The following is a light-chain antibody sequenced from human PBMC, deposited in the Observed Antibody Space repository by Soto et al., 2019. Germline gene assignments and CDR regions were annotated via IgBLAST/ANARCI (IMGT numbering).Light chain of an antibody. CDR1: HSVSSSY. CDR3: RQYGSSPPYT. J-gene: IGKJ2*01. CDR2: GAS. V-gene: IGKV3-20*01. Sequence: EIVLTQSPGTLSLSPGERATLSCRASHSVSSSYLAWYQQKPGQAPRLLIYGASSRATGIPDRFSGSGSGTDFTITISRLEHEDFAVYYCRQYGSSPPYTFGQGTKLEIK.